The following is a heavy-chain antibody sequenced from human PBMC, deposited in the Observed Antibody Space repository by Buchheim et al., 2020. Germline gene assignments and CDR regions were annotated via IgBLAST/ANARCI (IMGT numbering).Heavy chain of an antibody. V-gene: IGHV3-48*01. Sequence: EVQLVESGGGLVQPGGSLRLSCAASEFTFSSYSLNWVRQAPGKGLEWVAYISSGGGIMYYADSVKGRFTISRDNAKNSLYLQMNSLRVEDTAVYYCARDGRGYYDAMGYWGQGTL. D-gene: IGHD3-22*01. CDR2: ISSGGGIM. CDR3: ARDGRGYYDAMGY. CDR1: EFTFSSYS. J-gene: IGHJ4*02.